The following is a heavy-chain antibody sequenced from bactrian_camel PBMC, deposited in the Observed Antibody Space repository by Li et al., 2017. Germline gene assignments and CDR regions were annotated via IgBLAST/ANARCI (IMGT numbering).Heavy chain of an antibody. J-gene: IGHJ6*01. D-gene: IGHD5*01. CDR3: ATRRWVGSPYFDY. V-gene: IGHV3S1*01. CDR2: VDERFRR. CDR1: GYTYNSRC. Sequence: QVQLVESGGGSVQAGGSLRLSCSGSGYTYNSRCMAWFRQAPGKEREGVAAVDERFRRTYADSVKGRFTISRDNSKNTLYLQMNSLKSDDTALYYCATRRWVGSPYFDYWGQGTQVTVS.